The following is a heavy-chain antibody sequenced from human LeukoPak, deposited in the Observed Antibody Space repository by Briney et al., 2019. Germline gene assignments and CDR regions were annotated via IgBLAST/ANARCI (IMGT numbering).Heavy chain of an antibody. D-gene: IGHD4-17*01. CDR2: IWYDGSNK. CDR3: ARDGSYGDSVLTEESYYYGMDV. J-gene: IGHJ6*02. CDR1: GFTFSSYG. Sequence: PGGSLRLSCAASGFTFSSYGMHWVRQAPGKGLEWVAVIWYDGSNKYYADSVKGRFTISRDNSKNTLYLQMNSLRAEDTAVYYCARDGSYGDSVLTEESYYYGMDVWGQGTTVTVSS. V-gene: IGHV3-33*01.